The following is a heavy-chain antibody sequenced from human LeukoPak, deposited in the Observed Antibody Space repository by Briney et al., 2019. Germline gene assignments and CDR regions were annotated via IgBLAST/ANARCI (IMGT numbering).Heavy chain of an antibody. CDR3: AGSSGWARYFDY. D-gene: IGHD6-19*01. V-gene: IGHV3-7*05. J-gene: IGHJ4*02. Sequence: GGSLRLSCVASGDYWMSWVRQAPGKGLEWVANIKQDGSEKYYVDSVKGRFTISRDNAKNSLYLQMNSLRAEDTAVYYCAGSSGWARYFDYWGQGTLVTVSS. CDR1: GDYW. CDR2: IKQDGSEK.